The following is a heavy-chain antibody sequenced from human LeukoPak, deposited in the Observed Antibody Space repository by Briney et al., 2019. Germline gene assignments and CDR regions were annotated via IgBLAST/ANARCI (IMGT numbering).Heavy chain of an antibody. D-gene: IGHD6-13*01. Sequence: IPSETLSLTCTVSGGSISRYYWSWIRHPPGKGLEWIGYIYYSGSTNYNPSLKSRVPISVETSKNQFSLKLSSVPAADTAVYYCARAGQLDRPFIYWRQGTVVSVAS. CDR1: GGSISRYY. CDR3: ARAGQLDRPFIY. J-gene: IGHJ4*02. CDR2: IYYSGST. V-gene: IGHV4-59*01.